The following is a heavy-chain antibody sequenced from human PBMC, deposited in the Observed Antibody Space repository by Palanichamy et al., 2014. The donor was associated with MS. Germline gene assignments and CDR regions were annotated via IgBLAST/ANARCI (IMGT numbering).Heavy chain of an antibody. Sequence: QVQLVESGGGVVQPGRSLRLSCVASGFTFNSYAMHWVRQAPGKGLEWVAVISYDGSNKYYADSVKGRFTISRDNSKNTLYLQMNSLRAEDTAAYYCAREGPPSDRWKNDYWGQGTLVTVSS. CDR2: ISYDGSNK. CDR1: GFTFNSYA. CDR3: AREGPPSDRWKNDY. D-gene: IGHD1-1*01. J-gene: IGHJ4*02. V-gene: IGHV3-30*04.